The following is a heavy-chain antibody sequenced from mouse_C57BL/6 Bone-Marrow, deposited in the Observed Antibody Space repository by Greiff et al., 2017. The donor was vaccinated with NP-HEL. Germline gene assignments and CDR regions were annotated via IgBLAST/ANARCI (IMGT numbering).Heavy chain of an antibody. D-gene: IGHD2-3*01. Sequence: QVQLKQSGPELVKPGASVKISCKASGYAFSSSWMNWVKQRPGKGLEWIGRIYPGDGDTNYNGKFKGKATLTADKSSSTAYMQLSSLTSEDSAVYFCARDGYSLAWFAYWGQGTLVTVSA. CDR2: IYPGDGDT. J-gene: IGHJ3*01. V-gene: IGHV1-82*01. CDR3: ARDGYSLAWFAY. CDR1: GYAFSSSW.